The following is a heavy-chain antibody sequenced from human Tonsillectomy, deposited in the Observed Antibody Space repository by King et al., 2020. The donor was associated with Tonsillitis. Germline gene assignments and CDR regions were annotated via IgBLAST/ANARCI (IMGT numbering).Heavy chain of an antibody. CDR1: GYTFTSYY. D-gene: IGHD1-26*01. J-gene: IGHJ4*02. Sequence: VQPVESGAEVKKPGASVKVSCKASGYTFTSYYMHWVRQAPGQGLEWMGIINPSGGGTTYAQKFQGRVTMTRDTSTSTVYMEMSSLRSEDTTVYYCARGGVGATLYYFDYWGQGTLVTVSS. CDR3: ARGGVGATLYYFDY. V-gene: IGHV1-46*01. CDR2: INPSGGGT.